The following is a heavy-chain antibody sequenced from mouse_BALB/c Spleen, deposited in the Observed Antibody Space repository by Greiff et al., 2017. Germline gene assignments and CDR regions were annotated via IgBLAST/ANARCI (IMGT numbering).Heavy chain of an antibody. D-gene: IGHD3-2*02. V-gene: IGHV1S81*02. CDR2: INPSNGRT. J-gene: IGHJ2*01. CDR3: ARGGF. CDR1: GYTFTSYW. Sequence: QVQLQQPGAELVKPGASVKLSCKASGYTFTSYWMHWVKQRPGQGLEWIGEINPSNGRTNYNEKFKSKATLTVDKSSSTAYMQLSSLTSEDSAVYYCARGGFWGQGTTLTVSS.